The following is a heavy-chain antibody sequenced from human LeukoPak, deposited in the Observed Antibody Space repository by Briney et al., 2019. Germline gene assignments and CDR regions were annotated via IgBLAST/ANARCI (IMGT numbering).Heavy chain of an antibody. CDR3: ARIGVRSVIIFGVFDY. J-gene: IGHJ4*02. CDR1: GASISSTSYN. CDR2: ISYSGTT. Sequence: SETLSLTCSVSGASISSTSYNWGWIRRPPGKGLEWIGRISYSGTTFYSPSLESRVTISADTSKNQFSLKLSSVTAPDTAVYYCARIGVRSVIIFGVFDYWGQGIRVTVSS. D-gene: IGHD3-10*01. V-gene: IGHV4-39*07.